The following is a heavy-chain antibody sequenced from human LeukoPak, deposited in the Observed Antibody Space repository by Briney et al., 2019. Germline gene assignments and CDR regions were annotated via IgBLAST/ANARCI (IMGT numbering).Heavy chain of an antibody. V-gene: IGHV4-34*01. CDR3: AKNSGYSYGFNYYYYYMDV. CDR1: GGSFSGYY. Sequence: SETLSLTCAVYGGSFSGYYWSWIRQPPGKGLEWIGEINHRGSTNYNPSLKSRVTISVDTSKNQFSLKLSSVTAADTAVYYCAKNSGYSYGFNYYYYYMDVWGKGTTVTVSS. J-gene: IGHJ6*03. D-gene: IGHD5-18*01. CDR2: INHRGST.